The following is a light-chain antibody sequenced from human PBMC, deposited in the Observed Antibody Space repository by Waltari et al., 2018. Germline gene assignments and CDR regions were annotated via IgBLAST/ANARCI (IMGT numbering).Light chain of an antibody. CDR2: TAS. CDR1: EDLGRY. V-gene: IGKV1-39*01. Sequence: DILMTQSPSSLSASVGDRVTITCRASEDLGRYLNWYQQKPGKAPKLLIYTASTLESGVPSRFSGSGSGTDFALTISSLQPEDFATYYCQVSHAFGQGTKLEIK. CDR3: QVSHA. J-gene: IGKJ2*01.